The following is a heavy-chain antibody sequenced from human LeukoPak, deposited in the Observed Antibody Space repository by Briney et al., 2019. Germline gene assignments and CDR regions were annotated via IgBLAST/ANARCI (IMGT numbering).Heavy chain of an antibody. CDR1: GFTLSDYS. CDR3: AELGITMIGGV. V-gene: IGHV3-21*01. CDR2: ISRSSSYI. Sequence: GGSLRLSCAVSGFTLSDYSMNWVRQAPGKGLEWVSSISRSSSYIYYADSVKGRFTVSRDNAKKSLYLQMNSLRAEDTAVYYCAELGITMIGGVWGKGTTVTISS. D-gene: IGHD3-10*02. J-gene: IGHJ6*04.